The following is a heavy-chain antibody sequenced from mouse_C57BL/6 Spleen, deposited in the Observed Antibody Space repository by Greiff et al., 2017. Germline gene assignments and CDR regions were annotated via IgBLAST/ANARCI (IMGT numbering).Heavy chain of an antibody. Sequence: EVKLMESGGGLVKPGGSLKLSCAASGFTFSDYGMHWVRQAPEKGLEWVAYISSGSSTIYYADTVKGRFTISRDNAKNTLFLQMTSLRSEDTAMYYCARPDYGNWYFDVWGTGTTVTVSS. CDR2: ISSGSSTI. D-gene: IGHD1-1*01. CDR1: GFTFSDYG. J-gene: IGHJ1*03. CDR3: ARPDYGNWYFDV. V-gene: IGHV5-17*01.